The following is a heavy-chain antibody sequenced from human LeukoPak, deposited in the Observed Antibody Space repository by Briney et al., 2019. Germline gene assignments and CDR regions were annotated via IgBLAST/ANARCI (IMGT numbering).Heavy chain of an antibody. Sequence: SVKVSCKASGGTFSSYAISWVRQAPGQGLEWMGRIIPILGIANYAQKFQGRVTITADKSTSTAYMELSSLRSEDTAVYYCARARFYSGSGSYPDDYWGQGTLVTVSS. J-gene: IGHJ4*02. CDR3: ARARFYSGSGSYPDDY. D-gene: IGHD3-10*01. CDR1: GGTFSSYA. V-gene: IGHV1-69*04. CDR2: IIPILGIA.